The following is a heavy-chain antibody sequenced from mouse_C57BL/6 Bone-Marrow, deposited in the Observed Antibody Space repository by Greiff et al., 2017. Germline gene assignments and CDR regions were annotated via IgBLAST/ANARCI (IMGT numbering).Heavy chain of an antibody. CDR2: IHPNSGST. CDR1: GYTFTSYW. J-gene: IGHJ3*01. CDR3: ARDYCSSSWFAY. V-gene: IGHV1-64*01. Sequence: QVQLQQPGAELVKPGASVKLSCKASGYTFTSYWMHWVKQRPGQGLEWIGMIHPNSGSTNYNEKFKSKATMTVDKSSRTAYMQLSSLTSEDSAVYYCARDYCSSSWFAYWGQGTLVTVSA. D-gene: IGHD1-1*01.